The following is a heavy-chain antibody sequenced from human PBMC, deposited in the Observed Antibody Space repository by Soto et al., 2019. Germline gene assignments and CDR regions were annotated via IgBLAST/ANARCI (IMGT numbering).Heavy chain of an antibody. D-gene: IGHD3-10*01. CDR1: GYTFTSYD. Sequence: ASVKVSCKASGYTFTSYDINWVRQATGQGLEWMGWMNPNSGNTGYAQKFQGRVTMTRNTSISTAYMELSSLRSEDTAVYYCARTPPRVYRRGYYYYYMDVWGKGTTVTVSS. CDR3: ARTPPRVYRRGYYYYYMDV. CDR2: MNPNSGNT. V-gene: IGHV1-8*01. J-gene: IGHJ6*03.